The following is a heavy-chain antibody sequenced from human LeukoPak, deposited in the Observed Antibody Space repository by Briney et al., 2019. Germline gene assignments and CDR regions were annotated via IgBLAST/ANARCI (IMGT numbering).Heavy chain of an antibody. CDR1: GFTFNSYA. V-gene: IGHV3-23*01. CDR3: AKDRALVVAATYNWFDP. Sequence: GGSMRLSCAASGFTFNSYAMSWVRHAPGKGLEWVSDISGSGGSTYYADSVKGRFTISRDNSKNTLYLQMNSLRVDDTAVYYCAKDRALVVAATYNWFDPWGQGTLVTVSS. D-gene: IGHD2-15*01. J-gene: IGHJ5*02. CDR2: ISGSGGST.